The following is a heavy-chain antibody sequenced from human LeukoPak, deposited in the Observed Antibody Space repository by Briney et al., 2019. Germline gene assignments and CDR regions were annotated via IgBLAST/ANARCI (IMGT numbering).Heavy chain of an antibody. CDR2: IYYSGST. J-gene: IGHJ4*02. Sequence: GSLRLSCAASGFTFSSYWMSWVRQAPGKGLEWIGYIYYSGSTNYNPSLKSRVTISVDTSKNQFSLKLSSVTAADTAVYYCARIPYGSGSPLDYWGQGTLVTVSS. V-gene: IGHV4-59*01. CDR1: GFTFSSYW. CDR3: ARIPYGSGSPLDY. D-gene: IGHD3-10*01.